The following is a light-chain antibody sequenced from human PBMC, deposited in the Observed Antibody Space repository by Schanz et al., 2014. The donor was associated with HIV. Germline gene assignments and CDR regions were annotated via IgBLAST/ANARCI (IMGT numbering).Light chain of an antibody. V-gene: IGKV3-20*01. CDR3: QYFGNSGGT. J-gene: IGKJ4*01. CDR1: QRLSSSY. Sequence: EIVLTQSPGSLSLSPGGRATLSCGASQRLSSSYLAWYQQKRDQPPRLVIYATSTRAAGIPDRFSGTGSGTDCTLTISSLEPEDFAVYYCQYFGNSGGTFGGGTKVEIK. CDR2: ATS.